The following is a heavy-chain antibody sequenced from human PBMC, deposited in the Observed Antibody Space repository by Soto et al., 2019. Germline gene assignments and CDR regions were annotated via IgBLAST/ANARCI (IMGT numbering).Heavy chain of an antibody. CDR2: INPSGGST. D-gene: IGHD3-10*01. Sequence: ASVTVSCQASGYTFTSYYMHWVRQAPGQGLEWMGIINPSGGSTSYAQKFQGRVTMTRDTSTSTVYMELSSLRSEDTAVYYCARDSLPSGGMDVWGQGTTVTVSS. CDR1: GYTFTSYY. CDR3: ARDSLPSGGMDV. J-gene: IGHJ6*02. V-gene: IGHV1-46*01.